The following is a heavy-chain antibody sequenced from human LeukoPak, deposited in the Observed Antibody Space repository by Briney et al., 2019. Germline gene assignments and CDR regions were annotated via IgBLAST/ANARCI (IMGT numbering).Heavy chain of an antibody. CDR1: GGSISSYY. D-gene: IGHD3-9*01. Sequence: ETLSLTCTVSGGSISSYYWSWIRQPPGKGLEWIGYIYYSGSTNYNPSLKSRVTISVDTSKNQFSLKLSSVTAADTAVYYCARRTRNYDILTGYYEDNWFDPWGQGTLVTVPS. CDR3: ARRTRNYDILTGYYEDNWFDP. V-gene: IGHV4-59*08. CDR2: IYYSGST. J-gene: IGHJ5*02.